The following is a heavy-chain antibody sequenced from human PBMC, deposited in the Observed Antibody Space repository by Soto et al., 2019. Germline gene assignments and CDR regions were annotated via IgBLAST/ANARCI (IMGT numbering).Heavy chain of an antibody. Sequence: EVQLVESGGGLVKPGGSLRLSCAASGFTFSNAWMNWVRQAPGKGLEWVGRIKSKTDGGTTDYAAPVKGRFTISRDDSKNTLYLQMNSLKTEDTAVYYCTTDHKGYYYDSSGYYPKRINFQHWGQGTLVTVSS. CDR2: IKSKTDGGTT. V-gene: IGHV3-15*07. J-gene: IGHJ1*01. D-gene: IGHD3-22*01. CDR3: TTDHKGYYYDSSGYYPKRINFQH. CDR1: GFTFSNAW.